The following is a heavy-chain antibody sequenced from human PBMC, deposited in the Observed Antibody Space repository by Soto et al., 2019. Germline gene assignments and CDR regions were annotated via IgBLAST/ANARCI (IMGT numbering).Heavy chain of an antibody. Sequence: QVQLVQSGAEVKKPGASVKVSCKASGYTFTSYGISWVRQAPGQGLEWMGWISAYNCNTNYAQKLQDRVTMTTDTATSTAYMELRSLRSDDTAVYSCARIYDYGDYFPWWYFDLWGRGTLVTVSS. CDR1: GYTFTSYG. D-gene: IGHD4-17*01. CDR3: ARIYDYGDYFPWWYFDL. J-gene: IGHJ2*01. CDR2: ISAYNCNT. V-gene: IGHV1-18*01.